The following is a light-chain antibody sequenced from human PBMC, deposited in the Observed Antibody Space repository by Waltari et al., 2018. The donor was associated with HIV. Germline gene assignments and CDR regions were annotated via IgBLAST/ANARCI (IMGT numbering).Light chain of an antibody. J-gene: IGKJ4*01. Sequence: DIQTTPSPSSLSASVGDRVTITCRTSQSINSYVHWYQQKPGKALGLLIYGAFSLQSGVPSGFSGSGSGTDFTLTISSLQPEDFATYFCQQSYRIPLTFGEGTKVEL. CDR3: QQSYRIPLT. CDR2: GAF. V-gene: IGKV1-39*01. CDR1: QSINSY.